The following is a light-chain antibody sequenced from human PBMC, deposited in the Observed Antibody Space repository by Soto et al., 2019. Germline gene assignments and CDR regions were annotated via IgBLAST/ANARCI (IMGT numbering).Light chain of an antibody. CDR1: SSDVGGYNY. V-gene: IGLV2-14*01. Sequence: HSALTQPASVYGSPGQAITISCTGTSSDVGGYNYVSWYQQHPGKAPKLMIYDVSNRPSGVSNRFSGSKSGNTASLTISGLQAEDEADYYCSSYTSSSNVYVFGTGTKVTVL. CDR3: SSYTSSSNVYV. J-gene: IGLJ1*01. CDR2: DVS.